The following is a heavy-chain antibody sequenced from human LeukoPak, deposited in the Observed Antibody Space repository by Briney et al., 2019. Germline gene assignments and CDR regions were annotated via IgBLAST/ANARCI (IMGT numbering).Heavy chain of an antibody. J-gene: IGHJ3*02. Sequence: GGSLRLSCAASGFSFSRYPMGWVRQAPGKGLEWVSGISAGGDGTYHADPVKGRFTISRDDSKNTLYLQMNSLRAEDTAEYYCAKSLLTTATGTGRAFDIWGQGTMVTVSS. CDR1: GFSFSRYP. CDR3: AKSLLTTATGTGRAFDI. D-gene: IGHD1-1*01. CDR2: ISAGGDGT. V-gene: IGHV3-23*01.